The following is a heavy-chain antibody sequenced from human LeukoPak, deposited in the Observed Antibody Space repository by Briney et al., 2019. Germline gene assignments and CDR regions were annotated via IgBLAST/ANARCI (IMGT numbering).Heavy chain of an antibody. V-gene: IGHV3-30*03. CDR1: GFTFSNYG. D-gene: IGHD4-23*01. CDR3: ARDRGGNGFDY. CDR2: ISYDGNNN. Sequence: GGSLRLSCTASGFTFSNYGMHWVRQAPGKGLEWMATISYDGNNNYYTYSVKGRFTVSRDNSKNTLYLQMNSLRGEDTGVYYCARDRGGNGFDYWGQGTLVTVSS. J-gene: IGHJ4*02.